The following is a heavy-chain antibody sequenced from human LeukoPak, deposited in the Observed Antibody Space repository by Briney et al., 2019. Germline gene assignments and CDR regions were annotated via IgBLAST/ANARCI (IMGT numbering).Heavy chain of an antibody. J-gene: IGHJ3*02. CDR3: ARAIAYGDYAFDI. V-gene: IGHV3-53*01. D-gene: IGHD4-17*01. CDR2: IYSGGST. CDR1: GFTFGKYW. Sequence: GGSLRLSCVASGFTFGKYWMSWVRQAPGKGLEWVSVIYSGGSTYYADSVKGRFTISRDNSKNTLYLQMNSLRAEDTAVYYCARAIAYGDYAFDIWGQGTMVTVSS.